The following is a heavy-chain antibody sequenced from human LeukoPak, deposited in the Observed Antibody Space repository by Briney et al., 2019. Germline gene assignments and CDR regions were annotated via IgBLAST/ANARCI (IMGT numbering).Heavy chain of an antibody. CDR3: ARVGKYCGGDCYSVKY. CDR1: GGSISSGDYY. D-gene: IGHD2-21*01. CDR2: IYYSGST. V-gene: IGHV4-30-4*08. Sequence: PSQTLSLTRTVSGGSISSGDYYWSWIRQPPGKGLEWIGYIYYSGSTYYNPSLKSRVTISVDTSKNQFSLKLSSVTAADTAVYYCARVGKYCGGDCYSVKYWGQGIPVTVSS. J-gene: IGHJ4*02.